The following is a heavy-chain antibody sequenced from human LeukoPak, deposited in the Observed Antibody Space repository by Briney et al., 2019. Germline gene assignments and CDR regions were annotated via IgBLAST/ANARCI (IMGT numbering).Heavy chain of an antibody. CDR1: GVSFSGYY. CDR3: ARAVAAAGAPYYFDY. D-gene: IGHD6-13*01. Sequence: SEILSLTCAVYGVSFSGYYWSWIRQPPGKGLEWIGEINHSGSTNYNPSLKSRVIISVDTSKNQFSLKLSSVTAADTAVYYCARAVAAAGAPYYFDYWGQGTLVTVSS. J-gene: IGHJ4*02. V-gene: IGHV4-34*01. CDR2: INHSGST.